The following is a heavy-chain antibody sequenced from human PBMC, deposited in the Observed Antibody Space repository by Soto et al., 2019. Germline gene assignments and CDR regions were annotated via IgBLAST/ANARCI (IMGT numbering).Heavy chain of an antibody. J-gene: IGHJ4*02. D-gene: IGHD3-22*01. CDR1: GGSISSGDYY. CDR3: ARGGYYYDISGPIDY. CDR2: IYNSGST. Sequence: SETLSLTCTVSGGSISSGDYYWSWIRQPPGKGLEWIGYIYNSGSTYYNPSLKSRITISVDTSNNQFSLKLSSVTAADTAVYFCARGGYYYDISGPIDYWGQGTLVTVSS. V-gene: IGHV4-30-4*01.